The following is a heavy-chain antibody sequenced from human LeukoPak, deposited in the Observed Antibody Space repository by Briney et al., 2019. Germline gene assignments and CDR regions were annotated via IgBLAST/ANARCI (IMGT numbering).Heavy chain of an antibody. CDR3: AGSYSSSPYYYYYYMDV. D-gene: IGHD6-6*01. CDR1: GGTFSSYA. CDR2: IIPIFGTA. Sequence: GASVTVSCKASGGTFSSYAISWVRQAPGQGLEWMGGIIPIFGTANYAQKFQGRVTITTDESTSTAYMELSSLRSEDTAVYYCAGSYSSSPYYYYYYMDVWGKGTTVTVSS. V-gene: IGHV1-69*05. J-gene: IGHJ6*03.